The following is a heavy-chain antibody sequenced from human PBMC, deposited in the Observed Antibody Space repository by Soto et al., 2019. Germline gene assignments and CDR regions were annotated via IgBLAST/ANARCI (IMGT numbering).Heavy chain of an antibody. CDR2: SRNKANSYST. V-gene: IGHV3-72*01. CDR3: ARFSGSYTRGLDY. J-gene: IGHJ4*02. D-gene: IGHD1-26*01. CDR1: GFTFSDHY. Sequence: EVQLVESGGGWVQPGGSLRLSCAASGFTFSDHYMDWVRQAPGKGLEWVGRSRNKANSYSTEYAASVKGRFTISRDESKNSLYLQMNSLKTEDTAVYYCARFSGSYTRGLDYWGQGTLVTVSS.